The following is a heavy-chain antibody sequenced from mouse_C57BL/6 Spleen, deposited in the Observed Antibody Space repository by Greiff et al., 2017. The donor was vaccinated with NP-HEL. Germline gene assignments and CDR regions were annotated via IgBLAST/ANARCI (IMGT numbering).Heavy chain of an antibody. CDR3: ARRGVYEGYSVDY. Sequence: VQLQQSGAELVRPGSSVKLSCKASGYTFTSYWMHWVKQRPIQGLEWIGNIDPSDSETHYNQKFKDKATLTVDKSSSTAYMQLSSLTSEDSAVYYCARRGVYEGYSVDYWGQGTTLTVSS. CDR2: IDPSDSET. J-gene: IGHJ2*01. CDR1: GYTFTSYW. V-gene: IGHV1-52*01. D-gene: IGHD2-3*01.